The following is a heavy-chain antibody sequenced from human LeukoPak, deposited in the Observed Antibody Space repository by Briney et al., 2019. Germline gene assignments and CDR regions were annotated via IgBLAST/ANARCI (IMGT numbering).Heavy chain of an antibody. CDR2: ISSSSSYI. V-gene: IGHV3-21*01. J-gene: IGHJ4*02. D-gene: IGHD2-15*01. CDR1: GFIFSSYS. CDR3: ARDPVLGYCSGGSCYSRPYYFDY. Sequence: GGSLRLSCAASGFIFSSYSMNWVRQAPGKGLEWVSSISSSSSYIYYADSVKGRFTISRDNAKNSLYLQMNSLRAEDTAVYYCARDPVLGYCSGGSCYSRPYYFDYWGQGTLVTVSS.